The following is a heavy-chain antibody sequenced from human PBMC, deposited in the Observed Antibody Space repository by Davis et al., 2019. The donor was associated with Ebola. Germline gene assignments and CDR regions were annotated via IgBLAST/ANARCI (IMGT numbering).Heavy chain of an antibody. CDR3: SRESVYYDSSDYQYYFDF. CDR1: GFTFSSYS. Sequence: GESLKISCAASGFTFSSYSMNWVRQAPGKGLEWVSSISISGTYIHYADFVKGRFTISRDNVKNSLYLQMNSLRAEDTAVYYCSRESVYYDSSDYQYYFDFWGQGTLVTVSS. D-gene: IGHD3-22*01. J-gene: IGHJ4*02. CDR2: ISISGTYI. V-gene: IGHV3-21*01.